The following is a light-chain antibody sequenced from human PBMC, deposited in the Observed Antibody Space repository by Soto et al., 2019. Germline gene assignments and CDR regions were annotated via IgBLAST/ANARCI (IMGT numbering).Light chain of an antibody. V-gene: IGKV3-11*01. J-gene: IGKJ5*01. CDR1: QSVSIL. CDR3: QQSAGSST. CDR2: GAS. Sequence: EIVITQSPATLSFSPLETATLSCRASQSVSILLAWYQQKPGQAPRLLIYGASNRATGIPDRFSGSGSGTDFTLTISSLETEDFAVYYCQQSAGSSTFGQGARLEIK.